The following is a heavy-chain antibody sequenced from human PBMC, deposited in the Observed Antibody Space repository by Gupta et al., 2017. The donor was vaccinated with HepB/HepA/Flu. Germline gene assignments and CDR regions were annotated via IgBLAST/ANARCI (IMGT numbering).Heavy chain of an antibody. CDR2: IIPIFGTA. J-gene: IGHJ4*02. CDR3: ARGKQYYYDSSGYSGYYFDY. D-gene: IGHD3-22*01. V-gene: IGHV1-69*01. Sequence: QVQLVQSGAEVKKPGSSVKVSCKASGGTFSSYAISWVRQAPGQGLEWMGGIIPIFGTANYAQKFQGRVTITADESTSTAYMELSSLRSEDTAVYYCARGKQYYYDSSGYSGYYFDYWGQGTLVTVSS. CDR1: GGTFSSYA.